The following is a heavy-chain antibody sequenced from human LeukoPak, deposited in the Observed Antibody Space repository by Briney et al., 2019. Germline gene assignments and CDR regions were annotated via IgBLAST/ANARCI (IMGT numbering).Heavy chain of an antibody. CDR2: ITSSSDAI. J-gene: IGHJ4*02. Sequence: GGSLRLSCAASGFSFSSYNMNWVRQAPGKGLEWVSYITSSSDAIYYADSVKGRFTVSRDNTQSSLFLQMNSLRAEDTAVYYCASDAQGFDYWGQGTLVTVSS. V-gene: IGHV3-48*04. CDR1: GFSFSSYN. CDR3: ASDAQGFDY.